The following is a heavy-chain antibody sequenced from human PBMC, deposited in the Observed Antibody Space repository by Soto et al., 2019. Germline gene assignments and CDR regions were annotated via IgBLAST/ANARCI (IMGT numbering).Heavy chain of an antibody. V-gene: IGHV3-23*01. Sequence: GGSLRLSCTAAGFAFSTYAMTWVRQAPGKVLEWVSVISGSGGSSYYAASVKGRFTISRDNSKNTLFLQMNGLRAEDTAVYYCAKVTKRAAAGRYEYYKYGMDVWGQGTTVTVSS. J-gene: IGHJ6*02. CDR1: GFAFSTYA. D-gene: IGHD6-13*01. CDR2: ISGSGGSS. CDR3: AKVTKRAAAGRYEYYKYGMDV.